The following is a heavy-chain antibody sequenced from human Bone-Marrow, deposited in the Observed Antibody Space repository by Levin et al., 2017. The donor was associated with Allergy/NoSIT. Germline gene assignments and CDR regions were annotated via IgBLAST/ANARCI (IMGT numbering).Heavy chain of an antibody. CDR2: IYSGTT. J-gene: IGHJ5*02. D-gene: IGHD3-10*01. CDR3: VRDGYGSGSYGWFDP. V-gene: IGHV4-59*01. CDR1: GTSISGSY. Sequence: SETLSLSCNVSGTSISGSYWSWIRQPPGKGLEWIGHIYSGTTNYNPSLKSRVTISEDTSKNQFSLILTSVTAADTAVYYYVRDGYGSGSYGWFDPWGQGTQVTVAS.